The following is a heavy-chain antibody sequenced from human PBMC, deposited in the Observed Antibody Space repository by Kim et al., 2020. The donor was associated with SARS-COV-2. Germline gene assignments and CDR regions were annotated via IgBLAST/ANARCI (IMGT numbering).Heavy chain of an antibody. Sequence: GESLKISCKGSGYSFTSYWIGWVRQMPGKGLEWMGIIYPGDSDTRYSPSFQGQVTISADKSISTAYLQWSSLKASDTAMYYCARPWGRRGYSDWYFDLWGRGTLVTVSS. CDR3: ARPWGRRGYSDWYFDL. CDR2: IYPGDSDT. D-gene: IGHD5-18*01. V-gene: IGHV5-51*01. J-gene: IGHJ2*01. CDR1: GYSFTSYW.